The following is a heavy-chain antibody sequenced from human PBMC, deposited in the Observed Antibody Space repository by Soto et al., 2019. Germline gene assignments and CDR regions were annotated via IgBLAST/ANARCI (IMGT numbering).Heavy chain of an antibody. CDR1: GDTFSSYA. J-gene: IGHJ4*02. D-gene: IGHD3-22*01. Sequence: QVQLVQYGAEVKKPGSSVKVSCKASGDTFSSYAINWVRQAPGQGLEWMGGIIPMFGTANYVQKFKGRVTITAGESTSTVYMELSSLRSEDTAVYYCARVGPAHYYDSSGYYSPLDYWGQGTLVTVSS. CDR2: IIPMFGTA. V-gene: IGHV1-69*01. CDR3: ARVGPAHYYDSSGYYSPLDY.